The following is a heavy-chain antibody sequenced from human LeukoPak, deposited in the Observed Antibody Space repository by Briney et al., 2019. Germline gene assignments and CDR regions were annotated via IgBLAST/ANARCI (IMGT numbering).Heavy chain of an antibody. CDR1: GGSISSGGYY. J-gene: IGHJ4*02. D-gene: IGHD3-22*01. Sequence: PSQTLSLTCTVSGGSISSGGYYWSWIRQHPGKGLEWIGYISYSGSTYYKSSLRSRVTMSVDTSKNQFSLKLSSVTAADTAVYYCARDLDSSGYYFDYWGQGTLVTVSS. CDR2: ISYSGST. V-gene: IGHV4-31*03. CDR3: ARDLDSSGYYFDY.